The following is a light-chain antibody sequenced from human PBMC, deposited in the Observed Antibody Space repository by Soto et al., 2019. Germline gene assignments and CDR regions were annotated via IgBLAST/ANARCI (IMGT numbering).Light chain of an antibody. Sequence: QSALTQPPSASGSPGQSVTISSTGTSSDVGGYNYVSWYQHHPGKAPKLMIYEVTKRPSGVPDRFSGSKSGNTASLTVSGLQAEDEADYYCNSYADSDNWVFGGGTKLTVL. CDR1: SSDVGGYNY. J-gene: IGLJ3*02. CDR2: EVT. V-gene: IGLV2-8*01. CDR3: NSYADSDNWV.